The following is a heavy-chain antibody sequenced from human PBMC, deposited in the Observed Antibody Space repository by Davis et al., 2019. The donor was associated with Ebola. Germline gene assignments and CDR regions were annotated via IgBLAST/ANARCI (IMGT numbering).Heavy chain of an antibody. CDR3: ARDYLAMTGHSGMDV. CDR2: ISSSSSYI. J-gene: IGHJ6*02. V-gene: IGHV3-21*01. D-gene: IGHD3-9*01. Sequence: PGGSLRLSCAASGFTFSSYSMNWVRQAPGKGLEWVSSISSSSSYIYYADSVKGRFTISRDNAKNSLYLQMNSLRAEDTAIYYCARDYLAMTGHSGMDVWGQGTTVSVSS. CDR1: GFTFSSYS.